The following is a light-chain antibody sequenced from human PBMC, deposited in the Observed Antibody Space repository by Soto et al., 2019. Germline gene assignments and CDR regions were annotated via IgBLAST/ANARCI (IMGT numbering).Light chain of an antibody. Sequence: EIVLTQSPGTLALSPGEGATISCRASQSVSKYLAWYQQKPGQAPRLLIYGASSRATGIPDSFSGSGSGTDFTLAISRLEPEDLAVYYCQQYGGSPQTFGQGTKVEIK. V-gene: IGKV3-20*01. CDR3: QQYGGSPQT. CDR1: QSVSKY. CDR2: GAS. J-gene: IGKJ1*01.